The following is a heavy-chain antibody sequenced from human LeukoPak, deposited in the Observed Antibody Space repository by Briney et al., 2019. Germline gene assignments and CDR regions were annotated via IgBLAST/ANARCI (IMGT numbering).Heavy chain of an antibody. V-gene: IGHV3-74*01. CDR2: INSGWN. J-gene: IGHJ4*02. Sequence: GGSLRLSCAASGFTLSTYWIHWVRQPPGKGLVWVSRINSGWNSFADSVKGRFTISRDNAKNTVYLQMNSLRAEDTAVYFRARGYTFGTLDYWGQGALVTVSS. D-gene: IGHD3-16*01. CDR1: GFTLSTYW. CDR3: ARGYTFGTLDY.